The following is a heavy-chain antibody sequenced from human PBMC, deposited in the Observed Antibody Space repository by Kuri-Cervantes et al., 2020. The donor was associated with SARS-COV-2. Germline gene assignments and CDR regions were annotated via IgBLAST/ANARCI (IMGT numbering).Heavy chain of an antibody. CDR1: GFIFSDFG. J-gene: IGHJ4*02. CDR2: ISSSSTTI. V-gene: IGHV3-48*01. Sequence: GGSLRLSCAASGFIFSDFGMNWVRQAPGKGLEWVSYISSSSTTIYYADSVKGRFTISRDNAKNSLYLQMNGLRAEDTAVYYCARVFGSYVAAAAAYYFDYWGQGTLVTVSS. CDR3: ARVFGSYVAAAAAYYFDY. D-gene: IGHD6-13*01.